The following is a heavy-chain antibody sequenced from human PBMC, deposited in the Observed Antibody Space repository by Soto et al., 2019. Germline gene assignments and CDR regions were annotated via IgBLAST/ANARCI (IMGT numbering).Heavy chain of an antibody. CDR3: AMQLGYYSSTSCVDYYYYYMDV. Sequence: EVQLLESGGGLVQPGGSLRLSCAASGFTFSSYAMSWVRQAPGKGLEWVSAISGSGGSTYYADSVKGRFTISRDNSKNTLYLQMNSLRAEDTAVYYCAMQLGYYSSTSCVDYYYYYMDVWGKGTTVTVSS. J-gene: IGHJ6*03. D-gene: IGHD2-2*01. V-gene: IGHV3-23*01. CDR1: GFTFSSYA. CDR2: ISGSGGST.